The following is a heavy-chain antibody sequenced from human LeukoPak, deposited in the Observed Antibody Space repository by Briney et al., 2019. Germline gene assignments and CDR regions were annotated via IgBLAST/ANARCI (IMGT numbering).Heavy chain of an antibody. J-gene: IGHJ4*02. Sequence: PSETLSLTCAVYGVSSSGYYWSWIRQPPGKVLEWIGEINHSGSTNYNPSLKSRVTISVDTYKNQFSLKLSSVTAAGTAVYYCAGGRGYRRGFFDYWGQGTLVTVSS. D-gene: IGHD5-18*01. CDR2: INHSGST. CDR1: GVSSSGYY. V-gene: IGHV4-34*01. CDR3: AGGRGYRRGFFDY.